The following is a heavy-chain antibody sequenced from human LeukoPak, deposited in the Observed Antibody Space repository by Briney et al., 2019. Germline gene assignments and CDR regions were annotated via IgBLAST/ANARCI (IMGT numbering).Heavy chain of an antibody. CDR3: ARTLLIAAAGFWFDP. CDR2: ISAYNGNT. Sequence: ASVKVSCKASGYTFTNYGISWVRQAPGQGLEWMGWISAYNGNTNYAQKLQGRVTMTTDTSTSTAYMELRSLRSDDTAVYYCARTLLIAAAGFWFDPWGQGTLVTVPS. CDR1: GYTFTNYG. J-gene: IGHJ5*02. D-gene: IGHD6-13*01. V-gene: IGHV1-18*01.